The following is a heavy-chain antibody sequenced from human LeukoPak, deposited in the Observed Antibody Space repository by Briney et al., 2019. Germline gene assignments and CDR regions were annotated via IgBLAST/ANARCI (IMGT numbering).Heavy chain of an antibody. CDR1: GFTFSSYA. Sequence: GGSLRLSCAASGFTFSSYAMSWVRQAPGKGLEWVANIKQDGTEKYYVDSVKGRFTISRDNAKNSLYLQMNSLRVEDTAVYYCALRGDGAGYWGQGTLVTVSS. D-gene: IGHD3-16*01. CDR2: IKQDGTEK. V-gene: IGHV3-7*03. J-gene: IGHJ4*02. CDR3: ALRGDGAGY.